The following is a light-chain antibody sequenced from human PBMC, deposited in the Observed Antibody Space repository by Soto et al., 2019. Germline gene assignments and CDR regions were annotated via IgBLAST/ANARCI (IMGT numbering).Light chain of an antibody. J-gene: IGLJ2*01. CDR1: SSNIGSNT. CDR3: SACDASLTGFVV. CDR2: NNN. Sequence: QSVVTQPPSVSGTPGQRVTISCSGSSSNIGSNTVNWYQQLPGTAPKLLIYNNNQRPSGVPDRFSGPKSGTSASLAISGLQSEDEADYYCSACDASLTGFVVFGGGTKLTVL. V-gene: IGLV1-44*01.